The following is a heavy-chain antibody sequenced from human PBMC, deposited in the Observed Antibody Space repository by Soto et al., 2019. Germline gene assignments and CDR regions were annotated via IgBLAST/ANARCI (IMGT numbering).Heavy chain of an antibody. CDR1: GYTFTTNG. CDR2: INGYNGNT. V-gene: IGHV1-18*01. D-gene: IGHD3-9*01. Sequence: QVQLVQSGAEVKKPGASVKVSCKAAGYTFTTNGISWVRQAPGQGLEWMGWINGYNGNTHYAQKFQDRVTMTADTSTSTAYMELRSLRPDDTAVYYCARDPMTGYLQFDYWGQGTLVTVSS. J-gene: IGHJ4*02. CDR3: ARDPMTGYLQFDY.